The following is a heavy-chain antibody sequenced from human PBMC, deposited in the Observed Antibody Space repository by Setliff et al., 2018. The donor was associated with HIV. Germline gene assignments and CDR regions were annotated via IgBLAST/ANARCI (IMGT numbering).Heavy chain of an antibody. D-gene: IGHD3-3*01. V-gene: IGHV1-2*02. J-gene: IGHJ4*02. Sequence: ASVKVSCKASADIFNAYYIHWVRQAPGQGLEWMGWINPNGDDTNYPQKFEGRVTLTRDPSIATAYMELRSLTSDDTAVYYCARVADRNYDFWSAYEYWGQGTLVT. CDR2: INPNGDDT. CDR1: ADIFNAYY. CDR3: ARVADRNYDFWSAYEY.